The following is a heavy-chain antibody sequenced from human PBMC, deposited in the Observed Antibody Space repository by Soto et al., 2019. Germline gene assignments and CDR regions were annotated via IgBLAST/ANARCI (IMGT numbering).Heavy chain of an antibody. CDR2: IGTAGDP. J-gene: IGHJ2*01. V-gene: IGHV3-13*05. CDR3: ARGRRDGYNYRVWYFDL. D-gene: IGHD5-12*01. CDR1: GFTFSSYD. Sequence: GGSLRLSCAASGFTFSSYDMHWVRQATGKGLEWVSTIGTAGDPYYPGSVKGRFTISRENAKNSLYLQMNSLRAGDTAVYYCARGRRDGYNYRVWYFDLWGRGTLVTVSS.